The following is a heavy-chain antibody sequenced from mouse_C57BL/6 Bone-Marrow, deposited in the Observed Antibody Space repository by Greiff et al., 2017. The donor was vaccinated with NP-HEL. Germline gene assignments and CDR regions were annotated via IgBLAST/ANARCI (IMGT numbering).Heavy chain of an antibody. CDR3: ARGGQDSSGGEYYFDY. CDR1: GYTFTSYW. J-gene: IGHJ2*01. Sequence: LVESGAELAKPGASVKLSCKASGYTFTSYWMHWVKQRPGPGLEWIGYINPSSGYTKYNQKFKDKATLTAYKSSSTDYMQLSSLTYEDSAVDYCARGGQDSSGGEYYFDYWGQGTTLTVSS. V-gene: IGHV1-7*01. D-gene: IGHD3-2*02. CDR2: INPSSGYT.